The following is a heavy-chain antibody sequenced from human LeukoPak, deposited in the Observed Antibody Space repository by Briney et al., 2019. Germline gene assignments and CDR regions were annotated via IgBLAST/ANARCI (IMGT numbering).Heavy chain of an antibody. D-gene: IGHD3-16*01. CDR1: GGSFSGYY. CDR2: INHSGST. V-gene: IGHV4-34*01. CDR3: ARRDYDYVWGSYPPFDY. J-gene: IGHJ4*02. Sequence: SETLSLTCAVYGGSFSGYYWSWIRQPPGKGLEWIGEINHSGSTNYNPSLKSRVTISVDTSKNQFSLKLSSVTAADTAVYYCARRDYDYVWGSYPPFDYWGQGTLVTVSS.